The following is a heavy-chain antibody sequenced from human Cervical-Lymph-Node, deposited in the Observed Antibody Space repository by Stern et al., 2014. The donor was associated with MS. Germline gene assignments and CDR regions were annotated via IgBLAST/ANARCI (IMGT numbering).Heavy chain of an antibody. D-gene: IGHD2/OR15-2a*01. Sequence: VQLVESGPGLVKPSGTLSLTCAVSGGSVSSTNWWSWVRQSPGKGLEWIGNIYHIGASNYRPSLRSRVSISLDNSKNHLSLHLTSVTAADTAVYYCARERQQYCNSEGCSYWYFDLWGRGTLVTVSS. CDR3: ARERQQYCNSEGCSYWYFDL. CDR1: GGSVSSTNW. V-gene: IGHV4-4*02. J-gene: IGHJ2*01. CDR2: IYHIGAS.